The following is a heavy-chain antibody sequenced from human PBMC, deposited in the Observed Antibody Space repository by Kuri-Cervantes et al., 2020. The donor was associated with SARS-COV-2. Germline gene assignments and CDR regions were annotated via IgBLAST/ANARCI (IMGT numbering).Heavy chain of an antibody. V-gene: IGHV3-48*03. D-gene: IGHD3-3*01. CDR1: GFPFSSYE. CDR3: ARVMKDYDFWSGYSEYQNWFDP. J-gene: IGHJ5*02. CDR2: ISNTGSTI. Sequence: GESLKISCAASGFPFSSYEINWVRQAPGRGLEWLSYISNTGSTIYYADSVKGRFNISRDNAKNSLSLQMNSLRAEDTAVYYCARVMKDYDFWSGYSEYQNWFDPWGQGTLVTVSS.